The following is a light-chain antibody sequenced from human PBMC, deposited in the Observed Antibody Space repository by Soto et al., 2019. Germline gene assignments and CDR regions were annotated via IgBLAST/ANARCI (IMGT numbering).Light chain of an antibody. J-gene: IGKJ4*01. Sequence: EIVMTQSPATLSVSPGERATLSCRASQSISSNLAWYQQKPGQAPRLLMFRTSSRATGFPARFSGSGSGTEFNLTISSLQSEDFRVYYRPRYNTWPRATFGGGTKVAIK. CDR2: RTS. V-gene: IGKV3-15*01. CDR3: PRYNTWPRAT. CDR1: QSISSN.